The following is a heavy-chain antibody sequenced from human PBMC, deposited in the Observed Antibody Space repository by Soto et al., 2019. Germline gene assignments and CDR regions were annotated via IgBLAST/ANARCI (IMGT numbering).Heavy chain of an antibody. CDR2: IWYDGSNI. Sequence: QVQLVESGGGVVQPGRSLRLSCAASGFTFSSYGMHWVRQAPGKGLEWVAVIWYDGSNIYYADSVKGRFTISRDNSKNTLYLQMNSLRAEDTAVYYCARDRGCMDVWGKGTTVTVSS. CDR3: ARDRGCMDV. J-gene: IGHJ6*03. D-gene: IGHD6-19*01. CDR1: GFTFSSYG. V-gene: IGHV3-33*01.